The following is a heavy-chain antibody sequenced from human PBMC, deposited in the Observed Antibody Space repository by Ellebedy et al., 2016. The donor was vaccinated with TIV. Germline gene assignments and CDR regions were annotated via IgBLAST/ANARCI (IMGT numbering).Heavy chain of an antibody. Sequence: GESLKISCAASGFTFSSYAMSWVRQAPGKGLEWVSAISGSGGSTYYADSVKGRFTISRDNSKNTLYLQMNSLRAEDTAVYYCAKVVSQWELLSGFDYWGQGTLVTVSS. D-gene: IGHD1-26*01. V-gene: IGHV3-23*01. J-gene: IGHJ4*02. CDR1: GFTFSSYA. CDR3: AKVVSQWELLSGFDY. CDR2: ISGSGGST.